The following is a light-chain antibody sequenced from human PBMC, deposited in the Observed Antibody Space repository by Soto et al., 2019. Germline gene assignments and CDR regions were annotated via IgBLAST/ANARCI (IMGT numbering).Light chain of an antibody. Sequence: SVLTQPASVSGSPGQSITISCTGTSSDVGAYNFVSWYQHHPGRAPKLIIYEVTIRPSGVSNRFSGSKSGNTASLTISGLQAEDEAYYYCSSYTTSAPYVFGSGTKVTVL. CDR1: SSDVGAYNF. CDR2: EVT. CDR3: SSYTTSAPYV. J-gene: IGLJ1*01. V-gene: IGLV2-14*01.